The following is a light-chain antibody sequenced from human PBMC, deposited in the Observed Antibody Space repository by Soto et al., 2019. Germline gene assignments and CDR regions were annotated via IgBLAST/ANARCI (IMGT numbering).Light chain of an antibody. Sequence: DVVMTQSPLSLPVIPGEPASISCRSSQSLLHNNGYNYLDWYLQKPGQSPQLLIYLGSYRASGVPDRFSGSGSGTDFTLKISRVEAEDVGVYYCMQARQTPHTFGQGTKLEFK. V-gene: IGKV2-28*01. J-gene: IGKJ2*01. CDR2: LGS. CDR3: MQARQTPHT. CDR1: QSLLHNNGYNY.